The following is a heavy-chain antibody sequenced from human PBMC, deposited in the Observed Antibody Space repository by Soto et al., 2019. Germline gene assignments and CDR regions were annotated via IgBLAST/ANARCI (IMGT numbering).Heavy chain of an antibody. CDR3: AKGYPRGFCTFNV. D-gene: IGHD2-15*01. CDR2: INGGGNTI. J-gene: IGHJ3*01. CDR1: GFTFSDYY. Sequence: QVQLVESGGGLANPGGSLRLSCAASGFTFSDYYMSWIRQVPGKGLEWVSYINGGGNTIYYADSVRGRFTISRDNAKNSLYLQMNSLRAEDTAVYFCAKGYPRGFCTFNVWGQGTMVTVSS. V-gene: IGHV3-11*01.